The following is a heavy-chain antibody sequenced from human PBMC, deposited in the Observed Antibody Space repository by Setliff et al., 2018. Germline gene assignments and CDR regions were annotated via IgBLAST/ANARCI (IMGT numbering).Heavy chain of an antibody. CDR3: ARDRTYYGSGTYTRYFDY. D-gene: IGHD3-10*01. V-gene: IGHV4-59*11. CDR2: IFYSDTA. CDR1: GGSIGPHY. J-gene: IGHJ4*02. Sequence: SETLSLTCTVSGGSIGPHYWSWIRQAPGKGLEWIGHIFYSDTAMYNPSLESRAAISVDSSKNQFSLKLNSVTAADTAVYYCARDRTYYGSGTYTRYFDYWGQGTLVTVSS.